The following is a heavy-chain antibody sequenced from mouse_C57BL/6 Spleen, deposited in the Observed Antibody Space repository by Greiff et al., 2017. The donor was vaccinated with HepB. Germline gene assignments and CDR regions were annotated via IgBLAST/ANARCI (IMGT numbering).Heavy chain of an antibody. CDR1: GYAFSSSW. V-gene: IGHV1-82*01. CDR3: ARGWYFDV. Sequence: QVQLQQSGPELVKPGASVKISCKASGYAFSSSWMNWVKQRSGKGLEWIGRIYPGDGDTNYNGKFKGKATLTADKSSSTAYMQLSSLTSEDSAVYFCARGWYFDVWGTGTTVTVSS. CDR2: IYPGDGDT. J-gene: IGHJ1*03.